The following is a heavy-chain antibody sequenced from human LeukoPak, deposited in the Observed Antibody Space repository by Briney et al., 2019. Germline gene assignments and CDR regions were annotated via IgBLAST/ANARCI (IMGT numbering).Heavy chain of an antibody. V-gene: IGHV3-30*02. D-gene: IGHD3-22*01. Sequence: GGSLRLSCVASGFTFRSYGIHWVRQAPGKGLEWLAFIWYDEITKNYADSVKGRFTISRDNSKNTLYVQMNSLRPDDTAVYYCAKDSSDYYFDYWGQGTLVTVSS. CDR3: AKDSSDYYFDY. CDR2: IWYDEITK. J-gene: IGHJ4*02. CDR1: GFTFRSYG.